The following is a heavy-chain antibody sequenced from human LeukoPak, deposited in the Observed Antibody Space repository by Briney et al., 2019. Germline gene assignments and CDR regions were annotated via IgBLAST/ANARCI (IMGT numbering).Heavy chain of an antibody. CDR2: IYTSGST. CDR1: GGSISSYY. CDR3: ARGDYGSGSYYNVHAFDI. V-gene: IGHV4-4*07. D-gene: IGHD3-10*01. J-gene: IGHJ3*02. Sequence: SETLSLTCTVSGGSISSYYWSWIRQPAGKGLGWIGRIYTSGSTNYNSSLKSRVTMSVDTSKNQFSLKLSSVTAADTAVYYCARGDYGSGSYYNVHAFDIWGQGTMVTVSS.